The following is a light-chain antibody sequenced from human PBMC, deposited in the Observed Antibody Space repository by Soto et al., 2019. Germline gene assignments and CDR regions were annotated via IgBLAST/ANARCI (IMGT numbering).Light chain of an antibody. CDR2: AAS. CDR1: QGIGSD. J-gene: IGKJ4*01. V-gene: IGKV1-6*01. Sequence: AIEMTQSPSSLSASVGDRVTITCRASQGIGSDLAWYQQRPGKAPKLLIYAASSLQNEVPSRFSGSGSCTDFTLTISSLQPEDFATYYCLQDYHYLTFGGGTQVEIK. CDR3: LQDYHYLT.